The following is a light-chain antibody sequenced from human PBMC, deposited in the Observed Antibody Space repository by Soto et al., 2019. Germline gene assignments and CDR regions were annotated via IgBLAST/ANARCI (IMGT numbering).Light chain of an antibody. CDR3: TSYAGTYSFFYV. J-gene: IGLJ1*01. CDR1: SSDVGAYNY. Sequence: QSALTQPPSASGSPGQSVTISCTGTSSDVGAYNYVSWYQQLPGKAPKLIIYEVSKRPSGVPDRFSGSKSGNTASLTVSGLQAEHEAVYYCTSYAGTYSFFYVFGTGTKVTVL. V-gene: IGLV2-8*01. CDR2: EVS.